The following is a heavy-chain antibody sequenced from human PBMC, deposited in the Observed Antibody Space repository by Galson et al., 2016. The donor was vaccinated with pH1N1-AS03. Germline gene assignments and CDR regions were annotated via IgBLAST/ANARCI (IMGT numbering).Heavy chain of an antibody. J-gene: IGHJ6*02. CDR2: INPNNGVT. Sequence: SVKVSCKASEYIFTGFYVHWVRQAPGQGLEWMGWINPNNGVTNYAQKFQAWINMTGDTSISTAYLELYGLKSDDTAVYYCARDPRGPCSSATCATPYYFGMDVWGQGTTVIVSS. CDR3: ARDPRGPCSSATCATPYYFGMDV. V-gene: IGHV1-2*04. CDR1: EYIFTGFY. D-gene: IGHD2-15*01.